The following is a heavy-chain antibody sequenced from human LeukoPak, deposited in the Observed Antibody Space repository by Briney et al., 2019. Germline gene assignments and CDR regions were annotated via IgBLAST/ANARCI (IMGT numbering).Heavy chain of an antibody. Sequence: GGSLRLSCAASGFTFSSYGMHWVRQAPGKGLEWVAFIRYDGSNKYYADSVKGRFTISRDNSKNTLYLQMNSLRAEDTAVYYCAKDVDYYDSSDYDYWGQGTLVTVSS. CDR2: IRYDGSNK. D-gene: IGHD3-22*01. V-gene: IGHV3-30*02. CDR1: GFTFSSYG. J-gene: IGHJ4*02. CDR3: AKDVDYYDSSDYDY.